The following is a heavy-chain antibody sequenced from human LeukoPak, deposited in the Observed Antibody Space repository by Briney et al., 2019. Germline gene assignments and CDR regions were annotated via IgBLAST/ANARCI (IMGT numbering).Heavy chain of an antibody. Sequence: QAGGSLRLSCAASGFTFSSYEMNWVRQAPGKGLEWVTYISGSGSTIYYGDSLEGRFTISRDNANNSLYLQINSLRVEDTTVYYCATLWDPVAGTTQPLLWGQGTLVTV. J-gene: IGHJ4*02. CDR1: GFTFSSYE. V-gene: IGHV3-48*03. CDR2: ISGSGSTI. CDR3: ATLWDPVAGTTQPLL. D-gene: IGHD6-19*01.